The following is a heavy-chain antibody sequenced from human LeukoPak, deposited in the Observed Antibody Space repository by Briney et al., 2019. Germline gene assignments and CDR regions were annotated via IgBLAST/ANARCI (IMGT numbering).Heavy chain of an antibody. CDR2: IYYSGST. J-gene: IGHJ3*02. CDR1: GGSISSYY. Sequence: PSETLSLTCTVSGGSISSYYWSWIRQPPGKGLEWIGYIYYSGSTNYNPSLKSRVTISVDTSKNPFSLKLSSVTAADTAVYYCARVYYDILTGYPNDAFDIWGQGTMVTVSS. V-gene: IGHV4-59*01. CDR3: ARVYYDILTGYPNDAFDI. D-gene: IGHD3-9*01.